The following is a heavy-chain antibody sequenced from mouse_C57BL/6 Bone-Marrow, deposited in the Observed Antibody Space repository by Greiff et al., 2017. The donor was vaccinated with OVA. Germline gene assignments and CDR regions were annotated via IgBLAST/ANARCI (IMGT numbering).Heavy chain of an antibody. D-gene: IGHD4-1*01. CDR3: ARELGWFAD. CDR2: ISDGGSYT. V-gene: IGHV5-4*03. CDR1: GFTFSSYA. J-gene: IGHJ3*01. Sequence: EVKLVESGGGLVKPGGSLKLSCAASGFTFSSYAMSWVRQTPEKRLEWVATISDGGSYTYYPDNVKGRFTISRDNAKNNLYLQMSHLKSEDTAMYYCARELGWFADWGQGILVTVSA.